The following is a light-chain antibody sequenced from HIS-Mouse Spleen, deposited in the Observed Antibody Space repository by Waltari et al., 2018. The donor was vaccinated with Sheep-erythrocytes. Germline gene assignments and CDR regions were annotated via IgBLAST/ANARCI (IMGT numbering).Light chain of an antibody. CDR1: SSDVGGYNY. CDR2: EVS. J-gene: IGLJ3*02. Sequence: QSALTQPAYVSGSPGQSITISCTGTSSDVGGYNYVSWYQPHPGKAPKHMIYEVSNRPSGVSNRFSGSKSGNTASLTISGLQAEDVADYYCSSYTSSSTWVFGGGTKLTVL. V-gene: IGLV2-14*01. CDR3: SSYTSSSTWV.